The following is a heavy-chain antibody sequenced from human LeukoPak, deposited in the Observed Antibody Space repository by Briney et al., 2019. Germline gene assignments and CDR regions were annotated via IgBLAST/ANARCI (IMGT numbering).Heavy chain of an antibody. Sequence: PSQTLSLTCTVSGGSISSGSYYWSWIRQPAGKGLEWIGRIYTSGSTNYNPSLKSRVTISVDTSKNQFSLKLSSVTAADTAVYYCARVREVIATYYYGSGSYYLDYWGQGTLVTVSS. CDR1: GGSISSGSYY. CDR2: IYTSGST. CDR3: ARVREVIATYYYGSGSYYLDY. J-gene: IGHJ4*02. V-gene: IGHV4-61*02. D-gene: IGHD3-10*01.